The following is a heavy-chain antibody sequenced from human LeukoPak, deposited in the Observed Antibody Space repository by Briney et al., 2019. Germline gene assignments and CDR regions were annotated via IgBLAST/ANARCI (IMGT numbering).Heavy chain of an antibody. CDR2: IKEDGSEK. V-gene: IGHV3-7*03. CDR3: AKGFGSGTRWYFDV. Sequence: PGGSLRLSCAASGFTFNRAWMSWVRQTPEKRLEFVANIKEDGSEKYYVDSVKGRFTISRDNANNSLHLRMNNLRPEDTALYFCAKGFGSGTRWYFDVWGRGTLVSVSS. J-gene: IGHJ2*01. D-gene: IGHD3-10*01. CDR1: GFTFNRAW.